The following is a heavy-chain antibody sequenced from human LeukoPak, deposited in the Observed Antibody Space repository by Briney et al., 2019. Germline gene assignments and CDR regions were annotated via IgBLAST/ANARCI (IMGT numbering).Heavy chain of an antibody. V-gene: IGHV3-33*01. D-gene: IGHD2-15*01. CDR3: ARRAHCSGGSCYRTDFNWFDP. CDR2: IWYAGSNK. Sequence: GRSLRLSCAASRFTFSSYGMHWVSQAPGKGLEWVAVIWYAGSNKYYADSVKGRFTISRDNSKNTLYLQMNSLRAEDTAVYYCARRAHCSGGSCYRTDFNWFDPWGQGTLVTVSS. CDR1: RFTFSSYG. J-gene: IGHJ5*02.